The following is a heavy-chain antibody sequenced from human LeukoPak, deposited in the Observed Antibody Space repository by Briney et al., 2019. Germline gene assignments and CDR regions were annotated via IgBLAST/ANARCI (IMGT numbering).Heavy chain of an antibody. CDR1: GFTFSSYG. D-gene: IGHD3-10*01. CDR2: ISYDGSNK. V-gene: IGHV3-30*18. J-gene: IGHJ4*02. CDR3: AKEVLLWFGESSYFDY. Sequence: PGGSLRLSCAASGFTFSSYGMHWGRQAPDKGLEWVAVISYDGSNKYYADSVKGRFTISRDNSKNTLYLQMSSLRPEDTAVYYCAKEVLLWFGESSYFDYWGQGTLVTVSS.